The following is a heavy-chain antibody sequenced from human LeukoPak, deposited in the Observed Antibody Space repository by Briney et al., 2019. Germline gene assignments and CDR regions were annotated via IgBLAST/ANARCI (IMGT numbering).Heavy chain of an antibody. CDR3: ARGRWSATTATYYLDF. V-gene: IGHV1-3*01. D-gene: IGHD5-24*01. J-gene: IGHJ4*02. CDR1: EYTFTDYA. Sequence: ASVKVSRKASEYTFTDYAINWVRQAPGQRLEWMGWINAGNGSTKYSQKFQGRVTITRDTSASTAYMELSSLTSEDTAVYYCARGRWSATTATYYLDFWGQGTLVTVSS. CDR2: INAGNGST.